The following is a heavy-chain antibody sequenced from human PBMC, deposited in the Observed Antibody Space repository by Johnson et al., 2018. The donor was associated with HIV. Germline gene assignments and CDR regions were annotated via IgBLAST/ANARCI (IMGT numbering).Heavy chain of an antibody. J-gene: IGHJ3*02. CDR3: AKCIWGSSLIDAFDI. CDR2: IYSGGAT. CDR1: GFTVSSHY. D-gene: IGHD6-13*01. V-gene: IGHV3-66*01. Sequence: VQLVESGGGLVQPGGSLRLSCAASGFTVSSHYMSWVRQSPGKGLEWLSVIYSGGATYYADSVQGRFTVSRDSSKNTLYLQMNSLRAEDTAVYYCAKCIWGSSLIDAFDIWGQGTMVTVSS.